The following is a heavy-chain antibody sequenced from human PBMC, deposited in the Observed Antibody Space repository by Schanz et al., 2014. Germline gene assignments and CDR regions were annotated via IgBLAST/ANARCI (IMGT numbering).Heavy chain of an antibody. Sequence: EVQLVESGGGLVQPGGSLRLSCAASGFTFTTNAMSWVRQPPGKGLEWVSVINSAGTTYYADSVKGRFTISRDNSKNTLSLQMNSLRAEDTAVYYCAREEGYGYGPGAFDIWGQGTMVTVSS. J-gene: IGHJ3*02. CDR1: GFTFTTNA. D-gene: IGHD5-18*01. V-gene: IGHV3-66*02. CDR2: INSAGTT. CDR3: AREEGYGYGPGAFDI.